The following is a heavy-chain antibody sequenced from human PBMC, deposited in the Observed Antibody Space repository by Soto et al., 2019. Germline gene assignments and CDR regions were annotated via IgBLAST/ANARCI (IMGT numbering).Heavy chain of an antibody. V-gene: IGHV4-39*01. D-gene: IGHD3-9*01. CDR3: ARLEGLATISYYFDF. Sequence: QLQLQESGPGLVKPSETLSLTCSVSDDSINSDKYYWGWIRQPPGKGLEWIGSIYYRGNAYYNPSLQTRVTISLDNSKSQFSLMLNFLTAADSAVYFCARLEGLATISYYFDFWGPGALVTVSS. CDR2: IYYRGNA. CDR1: DDSINSDKYY. J-gene: IGHJ4*02.